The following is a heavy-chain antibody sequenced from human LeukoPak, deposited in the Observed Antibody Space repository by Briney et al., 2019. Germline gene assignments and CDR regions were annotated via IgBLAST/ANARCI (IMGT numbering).Heavy chain of an antibody. D-gene: IGHD5-18*01. CDR1: GGSISSGGYY. CDR3: AREGYSYGLVFDY. J-gene: IGHJ4*02. Sequence: PSETLSLTCTVSGGSISSGGYYWSWIRQPPGKGLEWIGYIYHSGSTYYNPSLKSRVTISVDRSKNQFSLKLSSVTAADTAVYYCAREGYSYGLVFDYWGQGTLVNVSS. CDR2: IYHSGST. V-gene: IGHV4-30-2*01.